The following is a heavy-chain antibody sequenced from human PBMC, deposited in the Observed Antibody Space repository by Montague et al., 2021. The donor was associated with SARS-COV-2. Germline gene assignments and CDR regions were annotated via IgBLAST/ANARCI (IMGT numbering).Heavy chain of an antibody. D-gene: IGHD4-23*01. CDR2: VSSSGST. V-gene: IGHV4-4*07. Sequence: SETLSLTCTVSGDSITYFYWSWIRRPAGKGLEWIGRVSSSGSTNYNPSLRSRVSMSVDMSKSQFSLKLSSVTAADTAVYYCARDVVTHLGTFDYWGRGTLVTVSS. J-gene: IGHJ4*02. CDR3: ARDVVTHLGTFDY. CDR1: GDSITYFY.